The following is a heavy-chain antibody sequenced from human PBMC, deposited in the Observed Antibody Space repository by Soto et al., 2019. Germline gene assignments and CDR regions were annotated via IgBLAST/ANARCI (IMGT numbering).Heavy chain of an antibody. Sequence: QMQLEESGGGVVQPGRSLRLSCVASGFTFSHYGMHWVRQAPGKGLEWVAVIWHHGGNKYYADSVKGRFTISRDNARNTLYVQMDRLRGEDTGVYYCVSDETQLERRPSYGKDVWGRGTTVIVSS. CDR1: GFTFSHYG. V-gene: IGHV3-33*01. D-gene: IGHD1-1*01. CDR2: IWHHGGNK. CDR3: VSDETQLERRPSYGKDV. J-gene: IGHJ6*02.